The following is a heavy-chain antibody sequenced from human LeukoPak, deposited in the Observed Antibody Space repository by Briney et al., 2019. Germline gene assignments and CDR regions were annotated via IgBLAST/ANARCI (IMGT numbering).Heavy chain of an antibody. V-gene: IGHV4-34*01. D-gene: IGHD4-17*01. CDR2: INHSGST. J-gene: IGHJ4*02. CDR3: ARGTTVTTTDY. CDR1: GGSFSGYY. Sequence: SETLSLTCAVYGGSFSGYYGSWIRQPPGKGLEWIGEINHSGSTNYNPSLKSRATISVDTSKNQFSLKLSSVTAADTAVYYCARGTTVTTTDYWGQGTLVTVSS.